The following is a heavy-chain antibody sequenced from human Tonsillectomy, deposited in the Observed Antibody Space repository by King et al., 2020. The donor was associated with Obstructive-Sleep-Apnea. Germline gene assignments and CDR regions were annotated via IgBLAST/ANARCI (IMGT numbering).Heavy chain of an antibody. CDR3: ARGGRGEFDS. Sequence: EVQLVESGGGRVEPGGSLRLSCAASGFTFSSYGMNWVRQAPGKGLEWVSSISSTGYYIYYADSVQSRFTISRDNAKNSLYLQVDSLRAEDTAMYYCARGGRGEFDSWGQGTLVTVSS. CDR2: ISSTGYYI. D-gene: IGHD6-25*01. V-gene: IGHV3-21*01. J-gene: IGHJ4*02. CDR1: GFTFSSYG.